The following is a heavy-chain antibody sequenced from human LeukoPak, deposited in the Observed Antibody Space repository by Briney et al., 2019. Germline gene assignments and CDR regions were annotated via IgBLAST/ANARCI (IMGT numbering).Heavy chain of an antibody. CDR2: IGGSGVAT. D-gene: IGHD2-15*01. Sequence: GGSLRLSCAASGFTFSSYVMSWVRQAPGKGLEWVSAIGGSGVATYYADSVKGRFTISRDNSKNTLYLQMNSLRAEDTAVYYCAKHVVMVAATPNWFDPWGQGTLVTVSS. CDR1: GFTFSSYV. CDR3: AKHVVMVAATPNWFDP. J-gene: IGHJ5*02. V-gene: IGHV3-23*01.